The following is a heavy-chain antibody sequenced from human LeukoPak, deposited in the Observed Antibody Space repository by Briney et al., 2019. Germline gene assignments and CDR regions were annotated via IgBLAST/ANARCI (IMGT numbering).Heavy chain of an antibody. D-gene: IGHD3-3*01. CDR2: ISWNSNNI. CDR3: AKDHRFLEWFGAFDI. Sequence: GGSLRLSCAVSGFTLDDYAMHWVRQVPGKGLEWVSGISWNSNNIDYADSVKGRFTISRDNAKNSLYLQMNSLRAEDTALYYCAKDHRFLEWFGAFDIWGQGTMVTVSS. CDR1: GFTLDDYA. J-gene: IGHJ3*02. V-gene: IGHV3-9*01.